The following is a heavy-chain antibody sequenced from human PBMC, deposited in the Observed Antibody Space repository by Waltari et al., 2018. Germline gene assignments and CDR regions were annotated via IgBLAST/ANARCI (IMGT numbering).Heavy chain of an antibody. CDR1: GYSISSGYY. CDR3: ARQDSSGWYRGWFDY. D-gene: IGHD6-19*01. J-gene: IGHJ4*02. CDR2: IYHSGST. V-gene: IGHV4-38-2*01. Sequence: QVQLQESGPGLVKPSETLSLTCAVSGYSISSGYYWGWIRQPPGKGLEWIGSIYHSGSTYYNPSLKSQVTISVDTSKNQFSLKLSSVTAADTAVYYCARQDSSGWYRGWFDYWGQGTLVTVSS.